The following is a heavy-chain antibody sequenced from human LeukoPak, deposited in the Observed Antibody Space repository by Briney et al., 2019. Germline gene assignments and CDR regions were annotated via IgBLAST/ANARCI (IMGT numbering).Heavy chain of an antibody. Sequence: ASVKVSCKASGYTFTGYYMHWVRQAPGQGLEWMGWINPNSGGTNYAQKFQGRVTMTRDTSISTAYMELSSLRSEDTAVYYCARGSTNFDWQKYYYYYMDVWGKGTTVTVSS. J-gene: IGHJ6*03. D-gene: IGHD3-9*01. V-gene: IGHV1-2*02. CDR1: GYTFTGYY. CDR2: INPNSGGT. CDR3: ARGSTNFDWQKYYYYYMDV.